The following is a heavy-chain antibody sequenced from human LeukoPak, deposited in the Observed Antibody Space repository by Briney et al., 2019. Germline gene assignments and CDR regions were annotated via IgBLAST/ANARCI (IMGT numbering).Heavy chain of an antibody. D-gene: IGHD3-3*01. J-gene: IGHJ4*02. CDR2: IIPIFGTA. CDR3: ARVPDFWSGSVDY. Sequence: SVKVSCKASGGTFSSYAISWVRQAPGQGLEWMGGIIPIFGTANYAQKFQGRVTITADESTSTAYMELSSLRSEDTAVYYCARVPDFWSGSVDYWGQGTLVTVSS. CDR1: GGTFSSYA. V-gene: IGHV1-69*13.